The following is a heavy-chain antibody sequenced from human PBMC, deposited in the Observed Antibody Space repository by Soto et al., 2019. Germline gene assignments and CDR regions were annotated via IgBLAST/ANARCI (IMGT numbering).Heavy chain of an antibody. CDR3: AKEPRLQLAY. CDR2: ISGGGDGT. J-gene: IGHJ4*02. CDR1: GFPFGNYA. D-gene: IGHD1-1*01. V-gene: IGHV3-23*01. Sequence: GWSLRLSCTASGFPFGNYAMYWFRQAPGKGLEWVSGISGGGDGTNYADSVKGRFTVSRDNSRNTMYLQMNSLRAEDTAVYYCAKEPRLQLAYWGQGTLVTVSS.